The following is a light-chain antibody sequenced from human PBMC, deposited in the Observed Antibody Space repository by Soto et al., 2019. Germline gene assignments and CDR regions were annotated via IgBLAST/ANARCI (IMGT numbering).Light chain of an antibody. J-gene: IGKJ1*01. CDR3: QKYNGAPQT. CDR1: QGISNY. V-gene: IGKV1-27*01. CDR2: TAS. Sequence: DIQMTQSPSSLSASVGDSVTITCRASQGISNYLAWYQQKPGKVPKLLIYTASTLQSGVPSRFSGSGSGTDFTLTISSMQPEDVATYYCQKYNGAPQTFGQGTKVEIK.